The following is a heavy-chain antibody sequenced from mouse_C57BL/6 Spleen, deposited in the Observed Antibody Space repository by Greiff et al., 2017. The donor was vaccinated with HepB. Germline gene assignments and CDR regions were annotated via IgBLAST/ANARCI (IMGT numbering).Heavy chain of an antibody. V-gene: IGHV1-82*01. CDR1: GYALSSSW. D-gene: IGHD4-1*02. CDR2: IYPGDGDT. J-gene: IGHJ4*01. CDR3: ARPPTGLYAMDY. Sequence: QVQLKQSGPELVKPGASVKISCKASGYALSSSWMNWVKQRPGKGLEWIGRIYPGDGDTNYNGKFKGKATLTADKSSSTAYMQLSSLTSEDSAVDFCARPPTGLYAMDYWGQGTSVTVSS.